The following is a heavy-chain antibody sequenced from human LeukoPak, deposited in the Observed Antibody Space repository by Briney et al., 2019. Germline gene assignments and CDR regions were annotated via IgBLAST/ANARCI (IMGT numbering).Heavy chain of an antibody. CDR3: ARSFQDYGDPFSFDY. D-gene: IGHD4-17*01. Sequence: GASVKVSCKASGYTFTSYAMHWVRQAPGQRLEWMGWINAGNGNTKYSQEFQGRVTVTRDTSASTAYMELSSLRSEDMAVYYCARSFQDYGDPFSFDYWGQGTLVTVSS. V-gene: IGHV1-3*03. J-gene: IGHJ4*02. CDR2: INAGNGNT. CDR1: GYTFTSYA.